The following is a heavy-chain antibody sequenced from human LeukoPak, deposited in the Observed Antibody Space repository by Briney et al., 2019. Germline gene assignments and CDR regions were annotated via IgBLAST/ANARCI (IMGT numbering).Heavy chain of an antibody. V-gene: IGHV3-23*01. D-gene: IGHD3-16*02. CDR3: AKDSYYDYVWGSYRYTNQFDY. Sequence: PGGSLRLSCAASGFTFSSYAMSWVRQAPGKGLEWVSSISGNVGSTYYADSVKGRFTISRDNSKNTLYLQMNSLRAEDTAVYYCAKDSYYDYVWGSYRYTNQFDYWGQGTLVTVSS. CDR2: ISGNVGST. J-gene: IGHJ4*02. CDR1: GFTFSSYA.